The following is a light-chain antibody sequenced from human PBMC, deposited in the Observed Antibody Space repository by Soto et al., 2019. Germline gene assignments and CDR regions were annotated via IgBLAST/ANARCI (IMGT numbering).Light chain of an antibody. V-gene: IGKV3-20*01. CDR3: QQYGSSPPIS. CDR1: QSVSNNY. CDR2: GAS. J-gene: IGKJ3*01. Sequence: VVTQSTGTVSQSPEERPVLSCRASQSVSNNYLAWYQQKPGQAPRLLIYGASNRATGIPDRFSGSGSGTDFTLTISRLEPEDFAVYYCQQYGSSPPISFGTGTKVDIK.